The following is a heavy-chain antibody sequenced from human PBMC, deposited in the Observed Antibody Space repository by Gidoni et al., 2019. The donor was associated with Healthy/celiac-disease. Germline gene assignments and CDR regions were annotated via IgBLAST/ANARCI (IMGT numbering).Heavy chain of an antibody. V-gene: IGHV3-30*18. CDR1: GFTFSSYG. J-gene: IGHJ6*02. CDR3: AKGAESGFYGMDV. Sequence: QVQLVESGGGVVQPGRSLRLSCAASGFTFSSYGMHWVRQAPGKGLEWVAVISYDGSNKYYADSVKGRFTISRDNSKNTLYLQMNSLRAEDTAVYYCAKGAESGFYGMDVWGQGTTVTVSS. D-gene: IGHD3-3*01. CDR2: ISYDGSNK.